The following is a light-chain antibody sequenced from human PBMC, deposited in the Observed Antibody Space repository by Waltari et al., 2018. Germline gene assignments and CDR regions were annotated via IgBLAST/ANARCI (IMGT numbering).Light chain of an antibody. J-gene: IGKJ1*01. CDR2: LGS. Sequence: VMTQSPPSLLVTSGESASISCRSSQSLLKGDGYSHLDWYLQKPGQSPQLLMYLGSNRASGVPERFSGSGSGTDFTLRISRVEADDVGVYYCMQAFESPRTLGQGTKVEIK. V-gene: IGKV2-28*01. CDR1: QSLLKGDGYSH. CDR3: MQAFESPRT.